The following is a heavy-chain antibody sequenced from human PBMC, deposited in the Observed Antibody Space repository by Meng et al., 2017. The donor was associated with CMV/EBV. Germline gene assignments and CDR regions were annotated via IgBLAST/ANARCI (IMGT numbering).Heavy chain of an antibody. Sequence: QVELVQSGAEVRKPGASVLVSCRASGYTFYGYYMHWVRQAPGHGLEWMGWINTNSVGTNYAQKFQGSVTMTRATSIRTAYTELSRLISYDTAVYYCARDRVAVAGNHWFDPWGQGTLVTVSS. J-gene: IGHJ5*02. CDR3: ARDRVAVAGNHWFDP. D-gene: IGHD6-19*01. V-gene: IGHV1-2*02. CDR1: GYTFYGYY. CDR2: INTNSVGT.